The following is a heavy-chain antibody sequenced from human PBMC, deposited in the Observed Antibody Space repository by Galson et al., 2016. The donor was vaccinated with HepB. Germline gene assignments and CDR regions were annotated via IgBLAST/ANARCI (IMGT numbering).Heavy chain of an antibody. CDR2: IGWDDDK. D-gene: IGHD1-26*01. CDR3: ARTPFQVGVGGFDF. V-gene: IGHV2-70*04. CDR1: GFSLSSAGMR. J-gene: IGHJ4*02. Sequence: PALVKPTQTLTLTCTFSGFSLSSAGMRVSWIRQPPGKALEWLARIGWDDDKVYSTSLQTRLTISKDTSKNQVVLTMTNMDPADTATYYCARTPFQVGVGGFDFWGQGTLVTVSS.